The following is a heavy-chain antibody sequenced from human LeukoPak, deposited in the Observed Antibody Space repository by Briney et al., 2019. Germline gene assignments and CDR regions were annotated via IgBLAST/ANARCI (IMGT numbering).Heavy chain of an antibody. V-gene: IGHV5-51*01. CDR3: ARRGDDSSGSFDS. CDR2: IYPGDSDT. J-gene: IGHJ4*02. CDR1: GYRFTTYW. D-gene: IGHD3-22*01. Sequence: GESLKISCKGSGYRFTTYWIAWVRQMPGKGLECMRIIYPGDSDTRYSASFQGQVTISADKSITTAYLQWSSLRASDTAMYYCARRGDDSSGSFDSWGQGTLVTVSS.